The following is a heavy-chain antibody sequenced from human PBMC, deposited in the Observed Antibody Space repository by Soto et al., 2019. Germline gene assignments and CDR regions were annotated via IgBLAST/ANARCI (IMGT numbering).Heavy chain of an antibody. CDR2: ISSSSSYI. CDR1: GFTFSSYS. D-gene: IGHD4-4*01. J-gene: IGHJ6*02. V-gene: IGHV3-21*01. CDR3: ARDPIYTYGMDV. Sequence: GSLRLSCAASGFTFSSYSMNWVRQAPGKGLEWVSSISSSSSYIYYADSVKGRFTISRDNAKNSLYLQMNSLRAEDTAVYYCARDPIYTYGMDVWGQGTTVTVSS.